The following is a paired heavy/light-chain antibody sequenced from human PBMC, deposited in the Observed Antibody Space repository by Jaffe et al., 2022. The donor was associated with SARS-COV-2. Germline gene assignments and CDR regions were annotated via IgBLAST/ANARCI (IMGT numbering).Light chain of an antibody. CDR1: SNNVGNQG. CDR3: SAWDSSLSAWV. V-gene: IGLV10-54*04. J-gene: IGLJ3*02. CDR2: RNN. Sequence: QAGLTQPPSVSKGLRQTATLTCTGNSNNVGNQGAAWLQQHQGHPPKLLSYRNNNRPSGISERFSASRSGNTASLTITGLQPEDEADYYCSAWDSSLSAWVFGGGTKLTVL.
Heavy chain of an antibody. J-gene: IGHJ4*02. CDR2: IRSKANSYAT. V-gene: IGHV3-73*01. D-gene: IGHD2-2*02. Sequence: EVQLVESGGGLVQPGGSLKLSCAASGFTFSGSAMHWVRQASGKGLEWVGRIRSKANSYATAYAASVKGRFTISRDDSKNTAYLQMNSLKTEDTAVYYCTRHGPPRWCSSTSCYTGLDYFDYWGQGTLVTVSS. CDR1: GFTFSGSA. CDR3: TRHGPPRWCSSTSCYTGLDYFDY.